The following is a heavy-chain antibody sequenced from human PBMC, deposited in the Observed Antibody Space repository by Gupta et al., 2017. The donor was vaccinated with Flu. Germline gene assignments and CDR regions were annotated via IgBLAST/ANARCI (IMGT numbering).Heavy chain of an antibody. D-gene: IGHD5-18*01. V-gene: IGHV3-48*02. J-gene: IGHJ4*02. CDR2: ISSSSSTI. Sequence: EAQLVESGGGLVQPGGSLRLSCAASGFTFSSYSMNWVRQAPGKGLEWVSYISSSSSTIYYADSVKGRFTISRDNAKNSLYLQMNSLRDEDTAVYYCARDERIQLWPYYFDYWGQGTLVTVSS. CDR1: GFTFSSYS. CDR3: ARDERIQLWPYYFDY.